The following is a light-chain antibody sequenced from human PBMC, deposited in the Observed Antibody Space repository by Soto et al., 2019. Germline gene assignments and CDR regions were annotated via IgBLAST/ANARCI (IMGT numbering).Light chain of an antibody. Sequence: DLQQTLYPSAVSAPIRDGPSRTCLSSQGISTYLGWYQQKPGKAPKLLIYAASSLQTGDPSRFSGSGSETDFTLTICSLQPEDFGTYYCQQSISSPITFGQGTRLEIK. J-gene: IGKJ5*01. CDR1: QGISTY. CDR3: QQSISSPIT. CDR2: AAS. V-gene: IGKV1-12*01.